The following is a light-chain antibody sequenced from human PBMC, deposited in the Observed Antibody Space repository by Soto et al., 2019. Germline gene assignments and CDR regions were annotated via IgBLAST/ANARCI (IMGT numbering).Light chain of an antibody. CDR3: QQYNSYWRT. V-gene: IGKV1-39*01. Sequence: DIQMTQSPSSLSASVGDRAPITCRASQSISSYLNWYQQKPGKAPKLLIYAASSLQSGVPSRFSGSGSGTEFTLTISSLQPDDFATYYCQQYNSYWRTFGQGTKVDI. CDR2: AAS. CDR1: QSISSY. J-gene: IGKJ1*01.